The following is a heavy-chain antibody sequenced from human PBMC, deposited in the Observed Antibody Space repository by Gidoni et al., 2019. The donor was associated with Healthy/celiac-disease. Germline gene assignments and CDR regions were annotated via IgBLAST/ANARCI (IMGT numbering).Heavy chain of an antibody. Sequence: QVQLVESGGGVVQPGRSLRLSCAASGFTFSSYGMHWVRQAPGKGLEWVAVIWYDGSNKYYADSVKGRFTISRDNSKNTLYLQMNSLRAEDTAVYYCARGYYDFWSGYSSFDYWGQGTLVTVSS. CDR3: ARGYYDFWSGYSSFDY. J-gene: IGHJ4*02. V-gene: IGHV3-33*01. CDR2: IWYDGSNK. D-gene: IGHD3-3*01. CDR1: GFTFSSYG.